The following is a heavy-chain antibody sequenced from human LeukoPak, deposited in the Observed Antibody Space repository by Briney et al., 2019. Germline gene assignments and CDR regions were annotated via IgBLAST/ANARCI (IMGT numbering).Heavy chain of an antibody. J-gene: IGHJ5*02. Sequence: ASVKVSCKASGYTFTGYYMHWVRQAPGQGLEWMGRINPNSGGTNYAQKFQGRVTMTRDTSISTAYMEPSSLRSEDTAVYYCARGRGRNWFDPWGQGTLVTVSS. V-gene: IGHV1-2*06. CDR2: INPNSGGT. CDR1: GYTFTGYY. CDR3: ARGRGRNWFDP. D-gene: IGHD2-15*01.